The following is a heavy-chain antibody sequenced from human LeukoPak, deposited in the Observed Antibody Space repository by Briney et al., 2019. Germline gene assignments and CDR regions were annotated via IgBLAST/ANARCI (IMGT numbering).Heavy chain of an antibody. CDR2: TSGSGGST. CDR3: AKDYSSGWPKYYFDY. D-gene: IGHD6-19*01. V-gene: IGHV3-23*01. Sequence: PGGSLRLSCAASGFTVSSNYMSWVRQAPGKGLEWVSATSGSGGSTYYADSVKGRFTISRDNSKNTLYLQMNSLRAGDTAVYYCAKDYSSGWPKYYFDYWGQGTLVTVSS. J-gene: IGHJ4*02. CDR1: GFTVSSNY.